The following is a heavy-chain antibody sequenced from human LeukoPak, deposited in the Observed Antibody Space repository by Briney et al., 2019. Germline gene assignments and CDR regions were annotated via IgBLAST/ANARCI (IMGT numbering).Heavy chain of an antibody. V-gene: IGHV4-4*02. CDR2: MYHSGNT. J-gene: IGHJ1*01. CDR1: GGSISSNNW. Sequence: SGTLSLTCAVFGGSISSNNWWSWVRQPPGKGLEWIGEMYHSGNTNHNPSLKSRVTMSVDKSKNQFSLKLTSVTAADTAVYYCARDVGARLPGYWGQGTLVTVSS. CDR3: ARDVGARLPGY. D-gene: IGHD6-6*01.